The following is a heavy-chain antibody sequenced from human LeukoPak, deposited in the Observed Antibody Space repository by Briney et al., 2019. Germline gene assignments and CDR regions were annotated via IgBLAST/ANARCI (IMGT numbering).Heavy chain of an antibody. CDR1: GGSISSSSYY. J-gene: IGHJ4*02. V-gene: IGHV4-39*07. Sequence: SETLSLTCTVSGGSISSSSYYWGWIRQPPGKGLEWIGEINHSGSTNYNPSLKSRVTISVDTSKNQFSLKLSSVTAADTAVYYCARSHYDYWGQGTLVTVSS. D-gene: IGHD3-10*01. CDR2: INHSGST. CDR3: ARSHYDY.